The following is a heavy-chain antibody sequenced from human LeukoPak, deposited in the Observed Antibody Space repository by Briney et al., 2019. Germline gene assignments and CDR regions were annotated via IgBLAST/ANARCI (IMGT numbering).Heavy chain of an antibody. CDR1: GYSFTTYW. Sequence: GGSLRISCKGSGYSFTTYWISWVRQMPGKGLEWMGRIAPSDSYTYYSPSFQGHVTISADKSINTAYLQWTSLRASDTAMYYCARRLASCGGDCYSFDYWGQGTLVTVSS. CDR2: IAPSDSYT. V-gene: IGHV5-10-1*01. CDR3: ARRLASCGGDCYSFDY. J-gene: IGHJ4*02. D-gene: IGHD2-21*02.